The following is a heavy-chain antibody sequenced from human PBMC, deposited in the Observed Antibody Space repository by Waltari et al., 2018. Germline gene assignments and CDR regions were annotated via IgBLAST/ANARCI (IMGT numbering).Heavy chain of an antibody. V-gene: IGHV4-4*07. D-gene: IGHD3-9*01. CDR1: GGSISSYY. CDR3: ARDRHDILTGYYHDY. Sequence: QVQLQESGPGLVKPSETLSLTCTVSGGSISSYYWSWIRQPAGKGLEWIGRIYTSGSTNYNPSLKSRVTMSVDTSKNQFSLKLSSVTAADTAMYYCARDRHDILTGYYHDYWGQGTLVTVSS. CDR2: IYTSGST. J-gene: IGHJ4*02.